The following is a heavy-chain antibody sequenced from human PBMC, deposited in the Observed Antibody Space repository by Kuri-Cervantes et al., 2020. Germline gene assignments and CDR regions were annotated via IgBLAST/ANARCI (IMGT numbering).Heavy chain of an antibody. CDR3: ARDLSTTKLYYYGMDV. V-gene: IGHV1-46*01. J-gene: IGHJ6*02. CDR1: GYTFTSYY. CDR2: INPSGGST. Sequence: ASVKVSCKASGYTFTSYYMHWVRQAPGQGLEWMGIINPSGGSTSYAQKFQGRVTMTRDTSTSTVYMELSSLGSDDTAVYYCARDLSTTKLYYYGMDVWGQGTTVTVSS. D-gene: IGHD1-26*01.